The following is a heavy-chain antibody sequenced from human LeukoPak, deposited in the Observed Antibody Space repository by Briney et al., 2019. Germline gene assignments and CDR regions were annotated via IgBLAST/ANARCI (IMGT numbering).Heavy chain of an antibody. CDR1: GYTFSTHW. CDR2: INPNGGFT. Sequence: ASVKVSCKTSGYTFSTHWMHWVRQAPGQGLEWMGIINPNGGFTSYAQKFQGRVTVTRDMSTSTVYMELSDLKSENTAVYYCARDQSGEWDLLSGWWFDPWGQGTLVTVSS. D-gene: IGHD1-26*01. J-gene: IGHJ5*02. V-gene: IGHV1-46*01. CDR3: ARDQSGEWDLLSGWWFDP.